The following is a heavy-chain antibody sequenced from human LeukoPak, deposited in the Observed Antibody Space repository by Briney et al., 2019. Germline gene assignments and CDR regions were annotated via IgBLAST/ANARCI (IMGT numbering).Heavy chain of an antibody. D-gene: IGHD3-10*01. V-gene: IGHV1-69*13. Sequence: ASVTVSCKASGGTFSSYAISWVRQAPGQGLEWMGGIIPIFGTANYAQKFQGRVTITADESTSTAYMELSSLRSEDTAVYYCASGRYGSGSYMFDPWGQGTLVTVSS. CDR3: ASGRYGSGSYMFDP. J-gene: IGHJ5*02. CDR2: IIPIFGTA. CDR1: GGTFSSYA.